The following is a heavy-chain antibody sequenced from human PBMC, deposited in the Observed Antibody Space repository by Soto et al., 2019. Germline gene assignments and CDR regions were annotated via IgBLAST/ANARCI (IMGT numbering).Heavy chain of an antibody. V-gene: IGHV3-30*18. J-gene: IGHJ3*02. CDR1: GFTFSSYG. CDR3: AKDLGIAAAGDDAFDI. CDR2: ISYDGSNK. Sequence: QVQLVESGGGVVQPGRSLRLSCAASGFTFSSYGMHWVRQAPGKGLEWVAVISYDGSNKYYADSVKGRFTISRDNSKNTLYLQMNSLRAEDTAVYYCAKDLGIAAAGDDAFDIWGQGTMVTVSS. D-gene: IGHD6-13*01.